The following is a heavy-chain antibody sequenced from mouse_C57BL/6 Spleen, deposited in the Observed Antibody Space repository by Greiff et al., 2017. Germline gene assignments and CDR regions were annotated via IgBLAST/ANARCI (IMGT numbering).Heavy chain of an antibody. CDR3: ARWKATTVVAIDY. V-gene: IGHV1-64*01. Sequence: QVHVKQPGAELVKPGASVKLSCKASGYTFTSYWMHWVKQRPGQGLEWIGMIHPNSGSTNYNEKFKSKATLTVDKSSSTAYMQLSSLTSEDSAVYYCARWKATTVVAIDYWGQGTTLTVSS. CDR2: IHPNSGST. J-gene: IGHJ2*01. CDR1: GYTFTSYW. D-gene: IGHD1-1*01.